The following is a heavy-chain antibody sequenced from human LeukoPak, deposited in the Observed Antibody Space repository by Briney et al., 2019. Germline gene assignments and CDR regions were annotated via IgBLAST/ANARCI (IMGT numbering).Heavy chain of an antibody. V-gene: IGHV4-59*01. CDR3: ARSRSYNSRSFYEFDS. CDR1: GGSIRNDY. J-gene: IGHJ4*02. Sequence: PSETLSLTCTVSGGSIRNDYWGWIRQSPGKGLEWIGYIYDDGSTNYNPSLTSRVSISLDTSKNQFSLKLSSVTAADTAVYYCARSRSYNSRSFYEFDSWGQGTLVTVSS. CDR2: IYDDGST. D-gene: IGHD2/OR15-2a*01.